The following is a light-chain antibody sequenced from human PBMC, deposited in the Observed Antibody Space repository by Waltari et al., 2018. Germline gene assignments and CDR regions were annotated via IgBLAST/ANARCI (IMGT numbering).Light chain of an antibody. CDR1: QGLVHSDGNTY. J-gene: IGKJ4*01. Sequence: DVVLTQSPLSLPVTLGPPASIPSSSSQGLVHSDGNTYLNWFHQRPGQSPRRLIYKVSHRDSGVPDTFSGSGSGTDFTLKISRVEAEDVGVYYCMQGSLWPPTFGAGTKVEIK. CDR3: MQGSLWPPT. CDR2: KVS. V-gene: IGKV2-30*02.